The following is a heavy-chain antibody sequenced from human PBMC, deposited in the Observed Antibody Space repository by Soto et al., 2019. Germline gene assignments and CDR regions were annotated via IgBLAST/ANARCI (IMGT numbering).Heavy chain of an antibody. Sequence: QVQLQESGPGLVKPSQTLSLTCTVSGGSISSGNYYWSWIRQPPGKGLEWIGFISYSGTTHYSASVRSRVSISVDTSKNQSYLDLSSVTAADTAVYYCATMGTPVTGLYYFDYWGQGTLVTVSS. V-gene: IGHV4-30-4*01. CDR3: ATMGTPVTGLYYFDY. J-gene: IGHJ4*02. D-gene: IGHD4-17*01. CDR2: ISYSGTT. CDR1: GGSISSGNYY.